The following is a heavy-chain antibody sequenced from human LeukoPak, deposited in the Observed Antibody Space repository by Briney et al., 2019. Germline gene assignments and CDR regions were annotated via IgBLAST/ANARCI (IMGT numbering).Heavy chain of an antibody. CDR1: GYTFTSYA. CDR3: ARGTVPGYFDWYPPFDY. D-gene: IGHD3-9*01. V-gene: IGHV7-4-1*02. CDR2: INTNTGNP. J-gene: IGHJ4*02. Sequence: ASVKVSCKASGYTFTSYAMNWVRQAPGQGLEWMGWINTNTGNPTNAQGFTGRFVFSLDTSVSTAYLQISSLKAEDTAVYYCARGTVPGYFDWYPPFDYWGQGTLVTVSS.